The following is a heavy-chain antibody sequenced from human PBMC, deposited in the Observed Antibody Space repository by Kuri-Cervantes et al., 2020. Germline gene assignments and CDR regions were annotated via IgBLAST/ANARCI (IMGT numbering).Heavy chain of an antibody. J-gene: IGHJ2*01. CDR2: IGTAGDT. CDR1: GFTFSSYD. V-gene: IGHV3-13*01. D-gene: IGHD3-22*01. CDR3: ARAPVGVYYYDSSGYERRGWYVDL. Sequence: GESLKISCAASGFTFSSYDMHWVRQATGKGLEWVSAIGTAGDTYYPGSVKGRFTISRENSKNSLYLQMNSLRAGDTAVYYCARAPVGVYYYDSSGYERRGWYVDLWGRGTLVTVSS.